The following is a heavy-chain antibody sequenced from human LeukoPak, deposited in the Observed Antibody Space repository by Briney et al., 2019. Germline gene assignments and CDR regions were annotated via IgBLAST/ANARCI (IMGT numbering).Heavy chain of an antibody. V-gene: IGHV3-21*01. CDR2: ISSSSSYI. D-gene: IGHD3-9*01. CDR3: ARDMTGYAGGRHLSGFAP. Sequence: PGGSLRLSCAASGFTFSSYSMNWVRQAPGKGLEWVSSISSSSSYIYYADSVKGRFTISRDNAKNSLYLQMNSLRAEDTAVYYCARDMTGYAGGRHLSGFAPWGQGTLVTVSS. J-gene: IGHJ5*02. CDR1: GFTFSSYS.